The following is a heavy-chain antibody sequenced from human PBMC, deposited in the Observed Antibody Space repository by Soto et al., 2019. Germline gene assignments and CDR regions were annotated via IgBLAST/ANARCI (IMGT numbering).Heavy chain of an antibody. CDR3: AKGYYYISSGYPAPFDY. V-gene: IGHV3-23*01. J-gene: IGHJ4*02. CDR1: GFTFSSYG. Sequence: LRLSCAASGFTFSSYGMGWVRQAPGKGLDWISTISGFDDRTYYADSVKGRFTISRDNSKNTLYLQINSLRAEDTAVYYCAKGYYYISSGYPAPFDYWGQGTLVTVSS. CDR2: ISGFDDRT. D-gene: IGHD3-22*01.